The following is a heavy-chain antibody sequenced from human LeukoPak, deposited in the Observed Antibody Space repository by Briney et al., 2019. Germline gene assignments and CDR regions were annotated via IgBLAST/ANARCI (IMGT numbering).Heavy chain of an antibody. CDR3: ARDKFDILTGIFDY. CDR2: ISYDGSNK. V-gene: IGHV3-30*04. Sequence: GRSLRLSCAASGFTFSSYAMHGVRQAPGKGLEWVAVISYDGSNKYYADSVTGRFTISRDNSKNTLYLQMNSLIAEDTAVYYCARDKFDILTGIFDYWGQGTLVTVSS. J-gene: IGHJ4*02. CDR1: GFTFSSYA. D-gene: IGHD3-9*01.